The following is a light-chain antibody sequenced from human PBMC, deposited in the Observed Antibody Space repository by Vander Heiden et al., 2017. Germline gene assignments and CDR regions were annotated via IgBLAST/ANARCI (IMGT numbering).Light chain of an antibody. CDR3: QQDGSSPPIT. CDR1: QSVSSSY. J-gene: IGKJ5*01. CDR2: GAS. V-gene: IGKV3-20*01. Sequence: EIVLTQSPGTLSLSPGERATLSCRASQSVSSSYLAWYQQKPGQAPRLLIYGASSRATGIPDRFSGSGYGTDFTLTISRREPEDFAVYYCQQDGSSPPITFGQGTLLEIK.